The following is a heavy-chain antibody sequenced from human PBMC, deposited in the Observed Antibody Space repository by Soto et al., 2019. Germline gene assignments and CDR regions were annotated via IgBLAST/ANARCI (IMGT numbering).Heavy chain of an antibody. CDR1: GVTFSHSV. CDR3: AKGRTVVSTDTVEFDY. D-gene: IGHD3-22*01. V-gene: IGHV3-30*18. J-gene: IGHJ4*01. CDR2: TSYDGSNE. Sequence: RGSGILARAASGVTFSHSVMHWVRNAPGKGLEWVAGTSYDGSNEYYADSVKGRFIISRDNSKSTLYLQMNSLRAEDMAMYYCAKGRTVVSTDTVEFDYCGEGTLVTRSS.